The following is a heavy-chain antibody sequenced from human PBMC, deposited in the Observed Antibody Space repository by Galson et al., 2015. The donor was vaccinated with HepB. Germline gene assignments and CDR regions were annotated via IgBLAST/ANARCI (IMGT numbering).Heavy chain of an antibody. V-gene: IGHV3-7*03. Sequence: SLRLSCAVSGFSFSNYWMTWVRQAPGKGLEWVANIKQDGSEQYYVGSVKGRFTISRDNAKNSLYLQMNSLRAEDTAVYYCAGDRLHGGAPTLDSWGQGALVTVSS. J-gene: IGHJ4*02. CDR2: IKQDGSEQ. D-gene: IGHD2-21*01. CDR3: AGDRLHGGAPTLDS. CDR1: GFSFSNYW.